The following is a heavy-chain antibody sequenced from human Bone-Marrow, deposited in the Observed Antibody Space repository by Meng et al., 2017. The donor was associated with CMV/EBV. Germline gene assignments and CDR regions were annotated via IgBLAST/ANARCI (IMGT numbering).Heavy chain of an antibody. CDR2: ISGGGGST. CDR3: PLDILTGDWTDH. D-gene: IGHD3-9*01. Sequence: SWSRQAPGKGLEWVSSISGGGGSTFYADSVKGRFTISRDNSRDTLYLQMNSLRAEDTAIYYCPLDILTGDWTDHWGQGTLVTVSS. J-gene: IGHJ4*02. V-gene: IGHV3-23*01.